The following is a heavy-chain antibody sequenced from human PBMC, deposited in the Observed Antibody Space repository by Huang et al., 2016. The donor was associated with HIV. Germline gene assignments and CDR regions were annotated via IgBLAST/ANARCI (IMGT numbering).Heavy chain of an antibody. D-gene: IGHD5-12*01. CDR1: GYTFTSYG. V-gene: IGHV1-8*03. CDR3: ARGQQWLREELDY. Sequence: QVQLVQSGAEVKKPGASVKVSCKASGYTFTSYGINWVRQAPGQGLEWMGWMNTNSGNTGYAQKFKGRVTITRNTSISTAYMELSSLRSEDTAVYYCARGQQWLREELDYWGQGTLVTVSS. CDR2: MNTNSGNT. J-gene: IGHJ4*02.